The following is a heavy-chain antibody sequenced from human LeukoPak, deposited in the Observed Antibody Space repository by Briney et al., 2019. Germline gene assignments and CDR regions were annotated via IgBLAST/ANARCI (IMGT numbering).Heavy chain of an antibody. Sequence: GGSLRLSCAASGFTFSSYGMHWVRQAPGKGLEWVAVISYDGSNKYYADSVKGRFTISRDNSKNTLYLQMNSLRAEDTAAYYCAKGGSRYYYDSSGYSLDYWGQGTLVTVSS. D-gene: IGHD3-22*01. CDR2: ISYDGSNK. CDR3: AKGGSRYYYDSSGYSLDY. J-gene: IGHJ4*02. CDR1: GFTFSSYG. V-gene: IGHV3-30*18.